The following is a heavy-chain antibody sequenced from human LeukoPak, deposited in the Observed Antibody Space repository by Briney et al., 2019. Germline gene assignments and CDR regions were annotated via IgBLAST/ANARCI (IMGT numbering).Heavy chain of an antibody. CDR3: AKSRGAVAGTLDY. J-gene: IGHJ4*02. CDR1: GFTFRSYG. Sequence: GGSLSLSCAATGFTFRSYGMHLVRQAQGKGVEWVAFIRYDGSNKYYADSVKGRFTISRDNSKNTLYLQMNSLRAEDTAVYYCAKSRGAVAGTLDYWGQGTLVTVSS. CDR2: IRYDGSNK. D-gene: IGHD6-19*01. V-gene: IGHV3-30*02.